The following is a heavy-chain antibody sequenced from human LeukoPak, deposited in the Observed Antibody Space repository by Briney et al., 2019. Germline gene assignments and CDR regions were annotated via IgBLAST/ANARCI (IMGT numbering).Heavy chain of an antibody. CDR3: ARDNAGDSYYGMDV. CDR1: GGSISSGGYY. CDR2: IYYSGST. J-gene: IGHJ6*02. Sequence: SETLSLTCTVSGGSISSGGYYWSWIRQHPGKGLEWIGYIYYSGSTYYNPSLRSRVTISVDPSKNQFSLKLSSVTAADTAVYYCARDNAGDSYYGMDVWAKGPRSPSP. D-gene: IGHD3-10*01. V-gene: IGHV4-31*03.